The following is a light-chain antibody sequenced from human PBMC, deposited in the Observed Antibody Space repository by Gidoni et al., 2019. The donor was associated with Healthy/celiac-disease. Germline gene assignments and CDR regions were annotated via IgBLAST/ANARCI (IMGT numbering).Light chain of an antibody. J-gene: IGLJ2*01. Sequence: QSALTHPASVSASPGQSITISCTGPSSDVGGYNYASWYQPHPGTAPTLISYEVSNRPSGVSIRCSGSKSGTTASLTISGLQAEDEADYYCSSYTSSSVVFGGGTKLTVL. V-gene: IGLV2-14*01. CDR2: EVS. CDR1: SSDVGGYNY. CDR3: SSYTSSSVV.